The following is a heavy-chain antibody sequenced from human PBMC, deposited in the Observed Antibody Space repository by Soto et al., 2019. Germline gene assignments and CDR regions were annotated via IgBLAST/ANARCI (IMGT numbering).Heavy chain of an antibody. V-gene: IGHV1-69*01. CDR2: IIPIFGTA. CDR3: ASYPGGYSSSEYYFDY. D-gene: IGHD6-13*01. Sequence: QVQLVQSGAEVKKPGSSVKVSCKASGGTFSSYAINWVRQAPGQGLEWMGGIIPIFGTANYAQKFQGRVTITADESTSTAYMELSSLRSEDTAVYYCASYPGGYSSSEYYFDYWGQGTLVTVSS. J-gene: IGHJ4*02. CDR1: GGTFSSYA.